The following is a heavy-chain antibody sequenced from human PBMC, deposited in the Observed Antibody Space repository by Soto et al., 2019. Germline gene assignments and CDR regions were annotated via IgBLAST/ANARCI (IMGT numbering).Heavy chain of an antibody. Sequence: GGSLRLSCADSGFTFSSYWMSWVRQAPGKGLEWVANVKYDGSQTYYVGSVKGRFTISRDNAKNSLYLQMNSLRAEDTAVYYCTRDFQGPLDYGMDVWGQGTTVTVS. J-gene: IGHJ6*02. V-gene: IGHV3-7*01. CDR2: VKYDGSQT. D-gene: IGHD1-1*01. CDR3: TRDFQGPLDYGMDV. CDR1: GFTFSSYW.